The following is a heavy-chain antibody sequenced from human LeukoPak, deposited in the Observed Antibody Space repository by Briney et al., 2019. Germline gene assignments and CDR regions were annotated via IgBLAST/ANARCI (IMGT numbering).Heavy chain of an antibody. J-gene: IGHJ5*02. D-gene: IGHD2-2*01. V-gene: IGHV1-2*02. CDR2: INPNSGGT. CDR1: GYTFTGYY. Sequence: ASVKVSCKASGYTFTGYYMHWVRQAPGQGLEWMGWINPNSGGTNYAQKFQGRVTMTRDTSISTAYMELSRLRSDDTAVYYCARESVIVVVPAAIEVPRALDPWGQGTLVTVSS. CDR3: ARESVIVVVPAAIEVPRALDP.